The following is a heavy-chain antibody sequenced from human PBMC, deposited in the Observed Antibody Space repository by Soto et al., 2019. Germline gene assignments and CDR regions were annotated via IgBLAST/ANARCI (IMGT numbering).Heavy chain of an antibody. Sequence: GSLRLSCAASGXTFSSYLMSWVRQAPVEGLEWVSSISGGGGSTYYADYVKGRFPISRDNYKNTLYLQMKSLRDEDTAVHYCAKDGWLHCGGDCYLRLLYYFHYWGQGTLGTVS. V-gene: IGHV3-23*01. J-gene: IGHJ4*02. CDR3: AKDGWLHCGGDCYLRLLYYFHY. CDR2: ISGGGGST. D-gene: IGHD2-21*02. CDR1: GXTFSSYL.